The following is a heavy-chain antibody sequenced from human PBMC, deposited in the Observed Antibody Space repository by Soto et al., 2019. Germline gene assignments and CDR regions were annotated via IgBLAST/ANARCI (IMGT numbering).Heavy chain of an antibody. J-gene: IGHJ3*02. CDR2: IIPIFGPA. CDR1: GGTFSSYA. V-gene: IGHV1-69*01. D-gene: IGHD1-7*01. CDR3: ARKTPYSRNYDLLGVEDAFDI. Sequence: QVQLVQSGAEVKKPGSSVKVSCKASGGTFSSYAISWVRQAPGQGLEWMGGIIPIFGPANYAQKFQGRVTITADESTSTAYMELSSLRSEDTAAYYCARKTPYSRNYDLLGVEDAFDIWGQGTMVTVSS.